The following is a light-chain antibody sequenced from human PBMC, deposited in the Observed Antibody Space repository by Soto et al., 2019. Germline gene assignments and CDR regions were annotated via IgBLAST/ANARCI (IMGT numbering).Light chain of an antibody. CDR1: SSDAGGYNY. CDR2: DVS. CDR3: SSYTSSSTPHVV. Sequence: QSALTQPASVSGSPGQSITISCTGTSSDAGGYNYVSWYQQHPGKAPKLMIYDVSNRPSGVSNRFSGSKSGNTASLTISGLQAEDEPDYYCSSYTSSSTPHVVFGGGTKLTVL. V-gene: IGLV2-14*01. J-gene: IGLJ2*01.